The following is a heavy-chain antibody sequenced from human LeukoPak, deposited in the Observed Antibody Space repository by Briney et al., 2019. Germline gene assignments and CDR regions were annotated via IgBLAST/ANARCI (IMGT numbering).Heavy chain of an antibody. CDR1: GGSISSSSYY. Sequence: SETLSLTCTVSGGSISSSSYYWGWIRQPPGKGLEWIGSIYYSGSTYYNPSLKSRVTISVDTSKNQFSLKLSSVTAADTAVYYCARGNDYGGYHWFDPWGQGTLVTVSS. CDR2: IYYSGST. D-gene: IGHD4-17*01. CDR3: ARGNDYGGYHWFDP. V-gene: IGHV4-39*01. J-gene: IGHJ5*02.